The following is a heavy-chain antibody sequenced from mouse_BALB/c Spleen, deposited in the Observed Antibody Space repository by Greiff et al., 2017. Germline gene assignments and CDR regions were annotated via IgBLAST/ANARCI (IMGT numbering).Heavy chain of an antibody. V-gene: IGHV5-17*02. Sequence: EVKLVESGGGLVQPGGSRKLSCAASGFTFSSFGMHWVRQAPEKGLEWVAYISSGSSTIYYADTVKGRFTISRDNPKNTLFLQMTSLRSEDTAMYYCARGRAMDYWGQGTSGTVSS. J-gene: IGHJ4*01. CDR1: GFTFSSFG. CDR3: ARGRAMDY. CDR2: ISSGSSTI.